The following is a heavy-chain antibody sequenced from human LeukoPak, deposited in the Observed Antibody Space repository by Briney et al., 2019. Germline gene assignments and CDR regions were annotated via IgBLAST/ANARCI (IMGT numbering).Heavy chain of an antibody. CDR3: ARDPQWLVRVWYFDY. CDR2: ISSSSSTI. V-gene: IGHV3-48*01. D-gene: IGHD6-19*01. CDR1: GFTFSSYS. Sequence: PGGSLRLSCAASGFTFSSYSMNWVRQAPGKGLEWVSYISSSSSTIYYADSVKGRLTISRDNAKNSLYLQMNSLRAEDTAVYYCARDPQWLVRVWYFDYWGQGTLVTVSS. J-gene: IGHJ4*02.